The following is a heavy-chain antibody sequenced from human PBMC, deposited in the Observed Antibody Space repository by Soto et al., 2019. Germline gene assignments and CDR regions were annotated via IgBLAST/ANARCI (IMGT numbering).Heavy chain of an antibody. V-gene: IGHV3-23*01. D-gene: IGHD3-22*01. Sequence: PGGSLRLSCAASGFTFSSYAMSWVRQAPGKGLEWVSAISGSGGNTYYADSVKGRFTISRDNPKNTLYLQMNSLRAEDTAVYYCAKHLPAYDSSGYYLDYWGQGTLVTVS. CDR1: GFTFSSYA. J-gene: IGHJ4*02. CDR2: ISGSGGNT. CDR3: AKHLPAYDSSGYYLDY.